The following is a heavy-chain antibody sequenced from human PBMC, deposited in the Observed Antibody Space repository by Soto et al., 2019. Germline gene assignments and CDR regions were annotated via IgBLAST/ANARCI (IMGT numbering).Heavy chain of an antibody. V-gene: IGHV3-30*04. Sequence: QVQLVESGGGVVQPGRSLRLSCAASGFTFSTYAMHWVRQAPGKGLEWVAVISYDGSNKHYADYVKGRFTISRDNSKNTLYLQMNSLRAEDTAVYYCARPHVIEIVVPPDSWGQETLVTVSS. CDR3: ARPHVIEIVVPPDS. J-gene: IGHJ4*02. CDR2: ISYDGSNK. CDR1: GFTFSTYA. D-gene: IGHD2-15*01.